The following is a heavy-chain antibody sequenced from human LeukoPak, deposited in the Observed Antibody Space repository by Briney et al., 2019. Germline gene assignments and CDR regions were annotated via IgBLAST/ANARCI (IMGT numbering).Heavy chain of an antibody. Sequence: SETLSLTCAVYGGSFSGYYWSWIRQPPGKGLEWIGEINHSGSTNYNPSLKSRVTISLDMSKNQFSLKLSSVTAADTAVYYCARGFNWFDPWGQGTLVTVSS. CDR2: INHSGST. V-gene: IGHV4-34*01. CDR1: GGSFSGYY. J-gene: IGHJ5*02. CDR3: ARGFNWFDP.